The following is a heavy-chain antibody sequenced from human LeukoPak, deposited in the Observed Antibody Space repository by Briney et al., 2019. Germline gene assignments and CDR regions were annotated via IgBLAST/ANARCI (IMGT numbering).Heavy chain of an antibody. CDR2: IIPILGIA. Sequence: GASVKVSCKXSGGTFSSNTISWVRQAPGQGLEWMGRIIPILGIANYSQKFQGRVTITADKSTSTAYMELSSLRSEDTAVYYCASLSYDSSGYWNPGFDYWGQGTLVTASS. J-gene: IGHJ4*02. D-gene: IGHD3-22*01. CDR1: GGTFSSNT. CDR3: ASLSYDSSGYWNPGFDY. V-gene: IGHV1-69*02.